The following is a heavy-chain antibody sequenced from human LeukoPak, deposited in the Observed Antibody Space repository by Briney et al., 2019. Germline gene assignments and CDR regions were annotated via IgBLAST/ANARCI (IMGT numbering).Heavy chain of an antibody. Sequence: PGGSLRLSCAASGFTSSSYGMHWVRQAPGKGLEWVAFIRYDGSNKYYADSVKGRFTISRANAKNPLYLQMNSLRAEDTAVYYCARDRLGVTIFPNRGQGTLVTVSS. D-gene: IGHD3-9*01. J-gene: IGHJ4*02. CDR1: GFTSSSYG. CDR3: ARDRLGVTIFPN. CDR2: IRYDGSNK. V-gene: IGHV3-30*02.